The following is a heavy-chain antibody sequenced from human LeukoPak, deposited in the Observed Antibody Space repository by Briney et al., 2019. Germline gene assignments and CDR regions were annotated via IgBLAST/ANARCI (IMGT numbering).Heavy chain of an antibody. V-gene: IGHV3-30*02. D-gene: IGHD5-18*01. CDR2: IWYDGSKK. CDR3: ASQPFDY. Sequence: GGSLRLSCAASGFTFSNHGFHWVRQAPGKGLEWVAVIWYDGSKKFYADSVKGRFTISRDDSKNTLYLQMNSLRPDDTAVYYCASQPFDYWGQGTLVTVSS. CDR1: GFTFSNHG. J-gene: IGHJ4*02.